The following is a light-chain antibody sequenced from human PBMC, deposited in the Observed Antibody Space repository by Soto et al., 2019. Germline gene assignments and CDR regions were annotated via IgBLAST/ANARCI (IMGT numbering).Light chain of an antibody. CDR1: QSVSSIY. CDR2: GAS. Sequence: SVLTQSHATLSWSPGERATRSCRASQSVSSIYLAWYQQKPGQAPRLLIYGASSRATGIPDRFSGSGSGTDFTLTISRLEPEDFAVYYCQQYGRSPLTVGGGTKVDVK. V-gene: IGKV3-20*01. CDR3: QQYGRSPLT. J-gene: IGKJ4*01.